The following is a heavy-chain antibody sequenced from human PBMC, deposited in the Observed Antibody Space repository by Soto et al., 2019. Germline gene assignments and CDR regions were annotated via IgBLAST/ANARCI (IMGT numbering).Heavy chain of an antibody. Sequence: SETLSLTCTVSGGSISSYYWSWIRQPPGKGLEWIGYIYYSGSTNYNPSLKSRDTISVDTSKNQFSLKLSSVTAADTAVYYCARAGYYDFWSGYYPYYFDYWGQGTLVTVSS. CDR1: GGSISSYY. CDR2: IYYSGST. V-gene: IGHV4-59*01. D-gene: IGHD3-3*01. CDR3: ARAGYYDFWSGYYPYYFDY. J-gene: IGHJ4*02.